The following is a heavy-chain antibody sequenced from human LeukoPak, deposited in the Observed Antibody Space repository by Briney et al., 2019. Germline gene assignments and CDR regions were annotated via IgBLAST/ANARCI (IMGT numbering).Heavy chain of an antibody. Sequence: GGSLRLSCAASGSTFGNYYMSWVRQAPGKGLEWVANIKQDGSEKYYVDSVKGRFTISRDNAKNSLYLQMNSLRAEDTAVYYCARGVGATTLYYYYYYGMDVWGQGTTVTVSS. J-gene: IGHJ6*02. CDR1: GSTFGNYY. CDR3: ARGVGATTLYYYYYYGMDV. D-gene: IGHD1-26*01. CDR2: IKQDGSEK. V-gene: IGHV3-7*03.